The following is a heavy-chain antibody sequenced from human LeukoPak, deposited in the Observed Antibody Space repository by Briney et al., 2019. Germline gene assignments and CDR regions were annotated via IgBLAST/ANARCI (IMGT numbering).Heavy chain of an antibody. CDR1: GGSISSGGYY. J-gene: IGHJ6*02. Sequence: PSETLSLTCTVSGGSISSGGYYWSWIRQHPGKGLEWIGYIYYSGSTYYNPSLRSRVTISVDTSKNQFSLKLSSVTAADTAVYYCARVRAYCGGDCYSAPFSYYYGMDVWGQGTTVTVSS. CDR3: ARVRAYCGGDCYSAPFSYYYGMDV. CDR2: IYYSGST. D-gene: IGHD2-21*02. V-gene: IGHV4-31*03.